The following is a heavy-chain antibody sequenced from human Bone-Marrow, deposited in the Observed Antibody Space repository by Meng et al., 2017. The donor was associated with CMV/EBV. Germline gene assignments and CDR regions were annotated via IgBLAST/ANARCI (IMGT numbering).Heavy chain of an antibody. CDR2: ISAYNGNT. V-gene: IGHV1-18*01. D-gene: IGHD6-13*01. CDR1: GYTFTSYG. CDR3: AKSSIAAAGMGSDY. Sequence: ASVKVSCKASGYTFTSYGISWVRQAPGQGLEWMGWISAYNGNTNYAQKLQGRVTMTTDTPTSTAYMELRSLRSDDTAVYYCAKSSIAAAGMGSDYWGQGTLVTVSS. J-gene: IGHJ4*02.